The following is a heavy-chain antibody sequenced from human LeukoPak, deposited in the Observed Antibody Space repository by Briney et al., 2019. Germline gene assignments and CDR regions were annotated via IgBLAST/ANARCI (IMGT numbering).Heavy chain of an antibody. CDR3: ASSRFVAGGYYFDY. CDR2: INHSGST. CDR1: GFTFSSYA. J-gene: IGHJ4*02. Sequence: GSLRLSCAASGFTFSSYAMSWVRQPPGKGLEWIGEINHSGSTNYNPSLKSRVTISVDTSKNQFSLKLSSVTAADTAVYYCASSRFVAGGYYFDYWGQGTLVTVSS. D-gene: IGHD6-19*01. V-gene: IGHV4-34*01.